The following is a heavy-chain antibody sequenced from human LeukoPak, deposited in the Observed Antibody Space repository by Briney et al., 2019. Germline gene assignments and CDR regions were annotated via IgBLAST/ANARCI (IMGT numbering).Heavy chain of an antibody. CDR2: IYYTGNT. CDR1: GGSITSSNW. J-gene: IGHJ5*02. D-gene: IGHD3-16*02. CDR3: ARVPTVEDYDYVWGSYRPGDWFDP. Sequence: SETLSLTCAVSGGSITSSNWWSWVRQPPGKGLEWIGEIYYTGNTNYNPSLKSRVTISVDKSNNQFSLNLSSVTAADTAVYYCARVPTVEDYDYVWGSYRPGDWFDPWGQGTLVTVSS. V-gene: IGHV4-4*02.